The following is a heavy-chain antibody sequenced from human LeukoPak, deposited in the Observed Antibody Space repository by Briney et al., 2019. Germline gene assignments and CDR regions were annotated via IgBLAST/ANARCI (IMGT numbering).Heavy chain of an antibody. D-gene: IGHD1-26*01. J-gene: IGHJ4*02. CDR2: FDPEDGET. CDR3: ATISGSYYSLY. Sequence: ASVKVSHKASGYTLSELAMHWVRQAPGKGLEWMGGFDPEDGETIYAQKFQGRVTMTEDTSTDTAYMELSSLRSEDTALYYCATISGSYYSLYWGQGTLVTVSS. CDR1: GYTLSELA. V-gene: IGHV1-24*01.